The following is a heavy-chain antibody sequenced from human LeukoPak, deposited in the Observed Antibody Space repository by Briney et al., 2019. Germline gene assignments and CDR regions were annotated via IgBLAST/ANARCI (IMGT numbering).Heavy chain of an antibody. CDR1: GFTFSSYW. CDR3: ARDRWTGSDAFDI. D-gene: IGHD3/OR15-3a*01. V-gene: IGHV3-74*01. J-gene: IGHJ3*02. CDR2: INSDGSST. Sequence: PGGSLILFCSASGFTFSSYWMHCVRQDPGEGLLWVLRINSDGSSTSYADSVKGRFTISRDNAKNTLYLQMNSLRAEDTAVYYCARDRWTGSDAFDIWGQGTMVTVSS.